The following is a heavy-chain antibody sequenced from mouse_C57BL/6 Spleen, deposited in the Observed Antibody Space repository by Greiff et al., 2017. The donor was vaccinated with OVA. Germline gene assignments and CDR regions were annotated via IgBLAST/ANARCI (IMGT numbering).Heavy chain of an antibody. V-gene: IGHV2-3*01. CDR3: AREGYRHEGYFDV. J-gene: IGHJ1*03. CDR2: IWGDGST. Sequence: QVQLQQSGPGLVAPSQSLSITCTVSGFSLTSYGVSWVRQPPGKGLEWLGAIWGDGSTTYHSALISRLSTSTDNSKSHVFLKLNSLQTDDTATYYCAREGYRHEGYFDVWGTGTTVTVSS. CDR1: GFSLTSYG.